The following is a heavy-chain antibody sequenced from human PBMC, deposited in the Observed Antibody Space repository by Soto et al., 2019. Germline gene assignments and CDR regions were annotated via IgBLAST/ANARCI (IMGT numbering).Heavy chain of an antibody. CDR1: GFTFTSSA. CDR3: AAEEVLRYFDWPSYAFDI. Sequence: ASVKVSCKASGFTFTSSAVQWVRQARGQRLEWIGWIVVGSGNTNYAQKFQERVTITGDMSTSTAYMELSSLRSEDTAVYYCAAEEVLRYFDWPSYAFDIWGQGTMVTVSS. V-gene: IGHV1-58*01. J-gene: IGHJ3*02. D-gene: IGHD3-9*01. CDR2: IVVGSGNT.